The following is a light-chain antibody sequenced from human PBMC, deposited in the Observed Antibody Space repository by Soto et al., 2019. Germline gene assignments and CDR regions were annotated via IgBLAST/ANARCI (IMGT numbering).Light chain of an antibody. CDR2: EGS. J-gene: IGLJ3*02. CDR1: SSDVGSYNL. V-gene: IGLV2-23*01. Sequence: QSVLTQPASVSGSPGQSITISCTGTSSDVGSYNLVSWYQQHPGKAPKLMIYEGSKRPSGVSNRLSGSKSGNTASLTNSGPQAEDEAEYYCCSYAGSSTWVFGGGTKPTV. CDR3: CSYAGSSTWV.